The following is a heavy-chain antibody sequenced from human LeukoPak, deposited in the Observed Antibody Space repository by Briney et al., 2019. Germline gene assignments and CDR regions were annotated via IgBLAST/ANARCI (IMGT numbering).Heavy chain of an antibody. CDR3: AREGVAFLRSRLFDY. D-gene: IGHD3-3*01. V-gene: IGHV3-7*01. CDR2: IKQDGNEK. J-gene: IGHJ4*02. CDR1: GFTFSSYW. Sequence: SGGSLRLSCAASGFTFSSYWMSWVRQAPGKGLEWVANIKQDGNEKYYVDSVKGRFTTSRDNAKNSLYLQMNSLRAEDTAVYYCAREGVAFLRSRLFDYWGQGTLVTVSS.